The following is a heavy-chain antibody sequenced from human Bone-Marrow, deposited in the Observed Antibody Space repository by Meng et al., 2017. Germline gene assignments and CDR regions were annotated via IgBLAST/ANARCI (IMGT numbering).Heavy chain of an antibody. J-gene: IGHJ4*02. CDR1: GGSISSGNYY. CDR2: IYASGST. V-gene: IGHV4-61*02. D-gene: IGHD5-24*01. CDR3: ARGLSGGYNGS. Sequence: SETLSLTCTVSGGSISSGNYYWSWIRQPAGKGLEWIGRIYASGSTNYNPSLKSRVTISVDTSKNQFSLKLSSVTAADTAAYYCARGLSGGYNGSWGQGTLATFPS.